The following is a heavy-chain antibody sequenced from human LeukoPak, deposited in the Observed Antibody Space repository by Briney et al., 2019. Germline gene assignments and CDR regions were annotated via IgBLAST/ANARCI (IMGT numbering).Heavy chain of an antibody. CDR2: IYYSGST. V-gene: IGHV4-59*12. Sequence: SETLSLTCTVSGGSISGYYWSWIRQSPGKGLEWIGYIYYSGSTNYNPSLKSRLTISVDKSNNSFSLSLTSVTAADTAFYYCARAAAVTGQFEFWGQGTLVTVSS. CDR3: ARAAAVTGQFEF. J-gene: IGHJ4*02. D-gene: IGHD6-19*01. CDR1: GGSISGYY.